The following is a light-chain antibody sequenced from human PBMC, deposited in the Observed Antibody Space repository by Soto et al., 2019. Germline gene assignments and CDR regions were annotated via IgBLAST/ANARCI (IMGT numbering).Light chain of an antibody. J-gene: IGKJ1*01. CDR3: QHYNNWPRT. CDR2: GAS. Sequence: EIVMTQSPATLSVSPGERATLSCRASQGVSNNLAWYQQKPGQTPRRLLYGASTRATGIQARFSGSGAGTEFTLTISSLQSEDFAVYYCQHYNNWPRTFGQGTKVDIK. CDR1: QGVSNN. V-gene: IGKV3-15*01.